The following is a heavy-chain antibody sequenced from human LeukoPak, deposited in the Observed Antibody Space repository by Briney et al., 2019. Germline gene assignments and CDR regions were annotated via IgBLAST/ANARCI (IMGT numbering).Heavy chain of an antibody. V-gene: IGHV3-48*01. Sequence: GGSLRLSCAASGFTFSSYSMNWVRQAPGKGLEWVSYISSSSSTIYYADSVKGRSTISRGNAKNSLYLQMNSLRAEDTAVYYCARGRLLWFGELNAGLDYWGQGTLVTVSS. J-gene: IGHJ4*02. CDR1: GFTFSSYS. CDR3: ARGRLLWFGELNAGLDY. D-gene: IGHD3-10*01. CDR2: ISSSSSTI.